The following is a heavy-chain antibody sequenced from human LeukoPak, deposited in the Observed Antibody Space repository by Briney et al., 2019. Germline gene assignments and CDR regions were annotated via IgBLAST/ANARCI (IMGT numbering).Heavy chain of an antibody. Sequence: GGSLRLSCVGSGFTFSDAWMSWVRQAPGKGLEWVGRIKSKSDGGTIDYAAPVKGRFTISSDNSRNTLYLQMNSLKTEDTAVYYCTTRRQDGWWGQGTLVTVS. CDR3: TTRRQDGW. J-gene: IGHJ4*02. D-gene: IGHD2-15*01. V-gene: IGHV3-15*01. CDR1: GFTFSDAW. CDR2: IKSKSDGGTI.